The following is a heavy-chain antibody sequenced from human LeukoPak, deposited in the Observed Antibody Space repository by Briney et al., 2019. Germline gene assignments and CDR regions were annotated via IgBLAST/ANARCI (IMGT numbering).Heavy chain of an antibody. CDR1: GYTFTSYD. Sequence: ASVKVSCKASGYTFTSYDINWVRQATGQGLEWMGWMNPNSGNTGYAQKFQGRVTITRNTSISTAYMELSSLRSEDTAVYYCARGGYPYNWFDPWGQGTLVTVSS. CDR3: ARGGYPYNWFDP. D-gene: IGHD1-1*01. J-gene: IGHJ5*02. V-gene: IGHV1-8*03. CDR2: MNPNSGNT.